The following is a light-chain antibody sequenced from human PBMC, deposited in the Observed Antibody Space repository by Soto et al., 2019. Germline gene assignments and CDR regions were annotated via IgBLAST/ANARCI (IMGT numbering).Light chain of an antibody. J-gene: IGKJ2*01. Sequence: EIVMTQSPATLSLSPGERATLSCRASQSVSSNFAWYQQKPGQAPRLLIYGASTRATGIPARFSGSRSGTEFTLTLSSLLSEDFAVYYCQQYNNWPYTFGEGTSWRSN. V-gene: IGKV3-15*01. CDR1: QSVSSN. CDR2: GAS. CDR3: QQYNNWPYT.